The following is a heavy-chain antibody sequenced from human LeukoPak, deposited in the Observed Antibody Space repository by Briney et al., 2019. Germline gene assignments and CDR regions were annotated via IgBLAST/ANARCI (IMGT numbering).Heavy chain of an antibody. CDR2: IYSTGGT. V-gene: IGHV4-4*07. J-gene: IGHJ6*02. D-gene: IGHD1-26*01. CDR3: ARHSYNYYGLDV. CDR1: GGSISSYS. Sequence: SETLSLTCTVSGGSISSYSWNWIRQSAGKGLEWIGRIYSTGGTDYDPSLKSRVTMSVDTSNNHLSLRLTSVTAADTALYYCARHSYNYYGLDVWGQGTTITVSS.